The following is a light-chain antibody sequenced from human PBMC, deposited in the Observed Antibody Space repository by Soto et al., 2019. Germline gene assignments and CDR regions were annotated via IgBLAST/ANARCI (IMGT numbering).Light chain of an antibody. CDR1: QSVSSN. J-gene: IGKJ4*02. CDR2: GAS. V-gene: IGKV3-15*01. CDR3: QQYNDTPPLT. Sequence: EIVLTQSPATLSVSPGERATLSCRASQSVSSNLAWYLQNPGQAPRLLIYGASTRATGIPARFSGSGSGTEFTLTISSLQSEDFAVYYCQQYNDTPPLTFGGGTKVEIK.